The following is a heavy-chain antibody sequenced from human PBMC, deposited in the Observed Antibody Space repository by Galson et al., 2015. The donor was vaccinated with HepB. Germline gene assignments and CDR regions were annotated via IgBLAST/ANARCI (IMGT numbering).Heavy chain of an antibody. V-gene: IGHV3-66*02. CDR1: GFTVSSNY. CDR3: AREDIAVTTNAFDI. CDR2: IYSGGST. J-gene: IGHJ3*02. Sequence: SLRLSCAASGFTVSSNYMSWVRQAPGKGLEWVSVIYSGGSTYYADSVKGRFTISRDNSKNTLYLQMNSLRAEDTAVYYCAREDIAVTTNAFDIWGQGTMVTVSS. D-gene: IGHD6-19*01.